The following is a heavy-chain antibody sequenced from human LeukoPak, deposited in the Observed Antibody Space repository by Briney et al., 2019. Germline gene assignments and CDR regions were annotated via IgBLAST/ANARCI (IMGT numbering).Heavy chain of an antibody. J-gene: IGHJ4*02. V-gene: IGHV2-5*01. CDR3: AHRRFLDSRGYFDY. CDR2: IYWNDDK. Sequence: SGPTLVKPTQTLTLTCTFSGFSLSTSGVGVGWIRRPPGKALAWLALIYWNDDKRYSPSLKSRLTITKDTSKNQVVLTMTNMDSVDTATYYCAHRRFLDSRGYFDYWGQGTLVTVSS. D-gene: IGHD3-22*01. CDR1: GFSLSTSGVG.